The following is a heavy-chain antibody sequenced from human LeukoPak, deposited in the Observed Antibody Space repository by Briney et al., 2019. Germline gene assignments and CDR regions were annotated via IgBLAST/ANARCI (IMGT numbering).Heavy chain of an antibody. Sequence: SETLSLTCTVSGGSISSHDWSWIRQPAGKGLEWIGRIFASRTANYNPSLKSRITLSVDTSKNVVSLKLTSVTAADTAVYYCARGRSYSSGWFVDYWGQGTPVTVSS. D-gene: IGHD6-19*01. CDR1: GGSISSHD. CDR2: IFASRTA. J-gene: IGHJ4*02. CDR3: ARGRSYSSGWFVDY. V-gene: IGHV4-4*07.